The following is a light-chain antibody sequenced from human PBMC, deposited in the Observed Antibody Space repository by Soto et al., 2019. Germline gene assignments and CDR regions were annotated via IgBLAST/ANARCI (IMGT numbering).Light chain of an antibody. CDR3: QQRTDRPPWT. CDR1: QSIGLA. Sequence: EIVLTQSPATLSLSAGERDTISCRASQSIGLAIAWYQHKPGQAPRLLICDASQWATGIPARFRGSGSGTDFTLSISSIVPEDLAVYYCQQRTDRPPWTFGQGTKVESK. CDR2: DAS. V-gene: IGKV3-11*01. J-gene: IGKJ1*01.